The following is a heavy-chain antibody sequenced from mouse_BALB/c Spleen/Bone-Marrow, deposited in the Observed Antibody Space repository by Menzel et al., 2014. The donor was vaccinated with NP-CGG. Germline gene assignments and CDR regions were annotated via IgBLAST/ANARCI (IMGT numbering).Heavy chain of an antibody. CDR2: IWAGGSP. D-gene: IGHD1-1*01. J-gene: IGHJ3*01. CDR3: AREGGYYYGSRVAWFAY. CDR1: GFSLTSYG. Sequence: QVQLKESGPGLVAPSQSLSITCTVSGFSLTSYGVHWVRQPPGKGLEWLGVIWAGGSPNYNSALMSRLSISKDNSKSQVFLKMNSLQTDDTAMCYCAREGGYYYGSRVAWFAYWGQGTLVTVSA. V-gene: IGHV2-9*02.